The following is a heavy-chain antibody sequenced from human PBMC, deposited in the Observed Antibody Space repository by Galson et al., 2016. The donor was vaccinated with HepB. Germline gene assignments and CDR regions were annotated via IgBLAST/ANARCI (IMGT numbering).Heavy chain of an antibody. D-gene: IGHD3-9*01. J-gene: IGHJ4*02. CDR2: ISYDGSKK. V-gene: IGHV3-30*18. CDR3: AKRGVEYYDILTGFDS. Sequence: SLRLSCAASGFTFSNYGMHWVRQAPGKGLEWVALISYDGSKKFYVDSVKGRFTISRDHSKNTLHLQMNSLRPEDTAVYYCAKRGVEYYDILTGFDSWGQGTLVTVSS. CDR1: GFTFSNYG.